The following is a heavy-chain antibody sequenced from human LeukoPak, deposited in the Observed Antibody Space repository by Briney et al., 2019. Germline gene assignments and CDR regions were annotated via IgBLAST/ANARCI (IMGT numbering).Heavy chain of an antibody. V-gene: IGHV1-2*02. CDR1: GYTFTGYY. Sequence: RGASVKVSCKASGYTFTGYYMHWVRQAPGQGLEWMGWINPNSGGTNYAQKFQGRVTMTRDTSISTAYMELSRLRSDDTAVYYCARVIPWYCSSTSCHTLPYYFDYWGQGTLVTVSS. CDR3: ARVIPWYCSSTSCHTLPYYFDY. D-gene: IGHD2-2*02. J-gene: IGHJ4*02. CDR2: INPNSGGT.